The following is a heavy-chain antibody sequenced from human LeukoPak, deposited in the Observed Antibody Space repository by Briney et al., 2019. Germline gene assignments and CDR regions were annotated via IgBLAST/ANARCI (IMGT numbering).Heavy chain of an antibody. J-gene: IGHJ4*02. Sequence: PGGSLRLSCGASGFTFSNYEMNWVRQAPGKGLEWVSYINSGGFTIYYADSVKGRFTISRDNAKNSLYLQMNSLRVEDTAVYYCAREAITMRTVVINEDHFDYWGQGTLVTVSS. CDR2: INSGGFTI. CDR3: AREAITMRTVVINEDHFDY. CDR1: GFTFSNYE. D-gene: IGHD3-22*01. V-gene: IGHV3-48*03.